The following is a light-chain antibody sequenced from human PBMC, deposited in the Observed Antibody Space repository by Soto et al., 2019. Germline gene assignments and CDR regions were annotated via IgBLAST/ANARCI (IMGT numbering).Light chain of an antibody. Sequence: QSVLTQPPSVSGAPGQRVTIPCTGSSPNIGAGYEVHWYQHLPGKAPKLLIYGNTNRPSGVPDRFSGSKSGTSASLAITGLQAEDEADYYCQSYDSSLSASYVFGGGTKLTVL. CDR1: SPNIGAGYE. J-gene: IGLJ1*01. V-gene: IGLV1-40*01. CDR3: QSYDSSLSASYV. CDR2: GNT.